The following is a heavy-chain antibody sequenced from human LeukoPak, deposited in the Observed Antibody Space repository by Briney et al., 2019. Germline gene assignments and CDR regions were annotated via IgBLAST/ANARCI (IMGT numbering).Heavy chain of an antibody. Sequence: PSETLSLTCTVAGGSISSYYWSWIRQPPGKGLEWIEYIYYRGSTNYSPSLKSRVTISVDTSKNQCSLQLNSVAPEDTAVYYCARELIDSFDIWGQGTMVTVSS. CDR1: GGSISSYY. J-gene: IGHJ3*02. CDR2: IYYRGST. CDR3: ARELIDSFDI. V-gene: IGHV4-59*12.